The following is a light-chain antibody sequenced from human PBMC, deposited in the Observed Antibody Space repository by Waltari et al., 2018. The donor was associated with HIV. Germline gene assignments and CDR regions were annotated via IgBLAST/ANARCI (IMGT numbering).Light chain of an antibody. Sequence: QSALTQPASVSACPGQSITISCTGTSNDVGNYKLVSWYQQNPGKVPKLIIYEVNKRPSGASDRFSGSKSGYTASLTISGRQAEDEADYYCCSYERSRIMVVGGGTKLTVL. CDR2: EVN. CDR1: SNDVGNYKL. V-gene: IGLV2-23*02. CDR3: CSYERSRIMV. J-gene: IGLJ2*01.